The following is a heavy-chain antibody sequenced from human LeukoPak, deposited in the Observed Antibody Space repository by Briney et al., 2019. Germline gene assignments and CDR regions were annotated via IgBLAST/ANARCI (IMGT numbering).Heavy chain of an antibody. V-gene: IGHV1-69*13. J-gene: IGHJ5*02. CDR3: AREALTMVRGVITNRNWFDP. Sequence: SVKVSCKASGGTFSSYAISWVRQAPGQGLEWMGGIIPIFGTANYAQKFQGRVTITADESTSTAYMELSSLRSEDTAVYYCAREALTMVRGVITNRNWFDPWGQGTLVTVSS. CDR1: GGTFSSYA. CDR2: IIPIFGTA. D-gene: IGHD3-10*01.